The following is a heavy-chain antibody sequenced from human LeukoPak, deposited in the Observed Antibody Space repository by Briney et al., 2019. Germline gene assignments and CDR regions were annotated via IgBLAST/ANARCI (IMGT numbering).Heavy chain of an antibody. CDR1: GFTSSSYS. J-gene: IGHJ6*03. CDR3: ARDQNYDFWSGYNGLNYYYYMDA. D-gene: IGHD3-3*01. V-gene: IGHV3-21*01. CDR2: ISSSSSYI. Sequence: GGSLRLSCAASGFTSSSYSMNWVRQAPGKGLEWVSSISSSSSYIYYADSVKGRFTISRDNAKNSLYLQMNSLRAEDTAVYYCARDQNYDFWSGYNGLNYYYYMDAWGKGTTVTVSS.